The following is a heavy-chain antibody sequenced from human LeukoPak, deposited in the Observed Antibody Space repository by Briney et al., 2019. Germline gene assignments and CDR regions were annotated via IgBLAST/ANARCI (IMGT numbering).Heavy chain of an antibody. D-gene: IGHD6-13*01. CDR3: ARGYRGIAAAGTYFDY. J-gene: IGHJ4*02. V-gene: IGHV3-30*03. CDR2: ISYDGSNK. Sequence: GRSLRLSCAASGFTFSSYGMHWVRQAPGKGLEWVAVISYDGSNKYYADSVKGRFTISRDNSKNTLYLQMNSLRAEDTAVYYCARGYRGIAAAGTYFDYWGQGTLVTVSS. CDR1: GFTFSSYG.